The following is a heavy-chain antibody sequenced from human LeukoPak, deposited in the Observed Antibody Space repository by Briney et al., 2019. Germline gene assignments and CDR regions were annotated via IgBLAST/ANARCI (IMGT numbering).Heavy chain of an antibody. CDR3: AVHPDAFDI. V-gene: IGHV5-51*01. Sequence: GESLKISCKGSGYSFTRYWIGWVRHMPGKGLEWMEIIYPGDSDARYSPSFQGQVTISADKSISTAYLQWSSLKASDTAMYYCAVHPDAFDIWGQGTMVTVSS. J-gene: IGHJ3*02. CDR2: IYPGDSDA. CDR1: GYSFTRYW.